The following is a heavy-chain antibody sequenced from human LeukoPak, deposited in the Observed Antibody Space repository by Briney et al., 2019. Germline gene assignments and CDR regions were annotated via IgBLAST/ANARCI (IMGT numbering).Heavy chain of an antibody. CDR2: IFHSENT. D-gene: IGHD3-10*01. Sequence: SETLSLTCTVSGYSIRSGHYWGWIRQPPGKGLEWIGNIFHSENTYYNPSLKSRVTISLDTSKNHFSLKVSSVTAADTAVYYCAREYLEYGSGNDYFDYWGQGTLVTVSS. J-gene: IGHJ4*02. V-gene: IGHV4-38-2*02. CDR3: AREYLEYGSGNDYFDY. CDR1: GYSIRSGHY.